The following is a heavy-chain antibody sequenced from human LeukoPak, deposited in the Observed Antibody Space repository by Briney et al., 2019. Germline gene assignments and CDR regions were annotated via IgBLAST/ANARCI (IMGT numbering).Heavy chain of an antibody. CDR1: GGSISGYY. Sequence: SSGTLSLTCTVSGGSISGYYWSWIRPPPGKGLEWIGFISYSGGTNYNPSLKSRVTISVDTSKNQFSLNLNSVTAADTAVYYCARHGGSYTFDYWGQGTLVIVSS. V-gene: IGHV4-59*08. J-gene: IGHJ4*02. D-gene: IGHD1-26*01. CDR2: ISYSGGT. CDR3: ARHGGSYTFDY.